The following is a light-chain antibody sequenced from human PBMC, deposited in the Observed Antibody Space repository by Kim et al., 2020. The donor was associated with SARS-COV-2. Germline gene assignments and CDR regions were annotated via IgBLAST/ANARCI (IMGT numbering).Light chain of an antibody. CDR3: SSYTSTNTFV. Sequence: QSVVTQPASVSGSPGQSITISCSGTSSDVGGYDYVSWYQQHPGKAPKHMIYEVSNRPSGVSHRFSGSKSGNTASLTISGLQAEDEADYYCSSYTSTNTFVFGTGTKVTVL. CDR2: EVS. J-gene: IGLJ1*01. V-gene: IGLV2-14*01. CDR1: SSDVGGYDY.